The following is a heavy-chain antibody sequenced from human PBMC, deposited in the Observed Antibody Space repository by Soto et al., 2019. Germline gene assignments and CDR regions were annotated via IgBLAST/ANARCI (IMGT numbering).Heavy chain of an antibody. J-gene: IGHJ6*02. Sequence: ASVKVSCKASGGTFGNHAISWVRQAPGQGLEWVGGIIPMFPTADYAQRFQGRVTITADDSTTTVYMELSGLRSEDTAMYYCARDDATYCGGDCYRYFYYGMDVWGQGTTVTVS. CDR1: GGTFGNHA. D-gene: IGHD2-21*02. V-gene: IGHV1-69*13. CDR3: ARDDATYCGGDCYRYFYYGMDV. CDR2: IIPMFPTA.